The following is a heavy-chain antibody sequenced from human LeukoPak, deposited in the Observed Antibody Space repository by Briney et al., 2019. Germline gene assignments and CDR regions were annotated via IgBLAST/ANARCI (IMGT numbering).Heavy chain of an antibody. D-gene: IGHD3-9*01. V-gene: IGHV4-34*01. CDR2: IRYTGAT. CDR1: GGSISGYY. Sequence: PSETLSLTCAVYGGSISGYYWSWIRQPPGKGLEWVGEIRYTGATSYNPSLKSRATISIETSKNQVSLRLSSVTAADTAVYYCTRGNILSGYCFDFWGQGALVTVSS. CDR3: TRGNILSGYCFDF. J-gene: IGHJ4*02.